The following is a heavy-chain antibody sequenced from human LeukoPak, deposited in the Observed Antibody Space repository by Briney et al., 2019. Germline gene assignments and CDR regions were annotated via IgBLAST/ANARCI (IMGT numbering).Heavy chain of an antibody. Sequence: GGSLRLSCAASGFTFSNAWMSWVRQAPGKGLEWVGRIKSKTDGGTTDYAAPVKGRFTISRDDSKNTLYLQMNSLKTEDTAVYYCTTEQTARELSRLFDYWGQGTLVTVSS. J-gene: IGHJ4*02. CDR1: GFTFSNAW. V-gene: IGHV3-15*01. CDR3: TTEQTARELSRLFDY. CDR2: IKSKTDGGTT. D-gene: IGHD1-26*01.